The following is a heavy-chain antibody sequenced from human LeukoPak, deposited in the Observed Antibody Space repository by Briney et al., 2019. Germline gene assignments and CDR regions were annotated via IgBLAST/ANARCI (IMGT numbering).Heavy chain of an antibody. V-gene: IGHV3-7*05. J-gene: IGHJ4*02. CDR2: IKQDGSEK. CDR3: AKGEGSGWYGDFDY. Sequence: GGSLRLSCAASGFTFSSYWMTWVRQAPGKGLEWVANIKQDGSEKYYVDSVKGRFTISRDNAKNSLYLQMNSLRAEDTAVYYCAKGEGSGWYGDFDYWGQGTLVTVSS. D-gene: IGHD6-19*01. CDR1: GFTFSSYW.